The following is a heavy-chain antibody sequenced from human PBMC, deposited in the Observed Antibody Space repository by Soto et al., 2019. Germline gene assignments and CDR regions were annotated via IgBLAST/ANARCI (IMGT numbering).Heavy chain of an antibody. V-gene: IGHV4-34*01. J-gene: IGHJ3*02. Sequence: SETLSLTCAVYGGSFSGYYWSWIRQPPGKGLEWIGEINHSGSTNYNPSLKSRVTISVDTSKNQFSLKLSPVTAADTAVYYCASSRTTYVWGGQYDAFDIWGQGTMVTVSS. CDR2: INHSGST. CDR3: ASSRTTYVWGGQYDAFDI. CDR1: GGSFSGYY. D-gene: IGHD3-16*01.